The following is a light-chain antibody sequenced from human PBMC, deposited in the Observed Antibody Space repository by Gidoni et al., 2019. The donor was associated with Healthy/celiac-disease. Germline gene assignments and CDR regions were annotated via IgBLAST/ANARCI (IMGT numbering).Light chain of an antibody. V-gene: IGKV3-20*01. J-gene: IGKJ1*01. CDR3: QQYGSSSWT. CDR2: GAS. CDR1: QSVSSIY. Sequence: ELVLTQSPGTLSLSPGERATLSCRACQSVSSIYLSWYQQKPGQAPRLLIYGASSRATGIPDRFSGSGSGTDFTLTISRLEPEDFAVYYCQQYGSSSWTFGQGTKVEIK.